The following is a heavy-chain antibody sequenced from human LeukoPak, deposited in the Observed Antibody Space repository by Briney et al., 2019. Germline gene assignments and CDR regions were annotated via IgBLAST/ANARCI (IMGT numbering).Heavy chain of an antibody. J-gene: IGHJ6*03. D-gene: IGHD1-1*01. Sequence: GGSLRLSCVGSGFSFSSYAMTWVRQAPGKGLEWVSTITASSDSTFYADSVKGRFTISRDNSKNTLYLQMNSLRAEDTAVYYCAKGLEPWAIHYYYMDVWGKGTTVTVSS. CDR3: AKGLEPWAIHYYYMDV. V-gene: IGHV3-23*01. CDR1: GFSFSSYA. CDR2: ITASSDST.